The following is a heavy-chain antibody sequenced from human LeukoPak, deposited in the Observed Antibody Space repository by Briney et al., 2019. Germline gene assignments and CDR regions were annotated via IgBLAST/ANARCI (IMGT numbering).Heavy chain of an antibody. D-gene: IGHD6-13*01. J-gene: IGHJ5*02. CDR1: GFTFSSYW. CDR3: ARPTKEGSSWYWWFDP. Sequence: GGSLRLSCAASGFTFSSYWMHWVRHAPVKGLVWVSRINNDGSSTSYADSVKGRFTISRDNAKNTLYLQMNSLRAEDTAVYYCARPTKEGSSWYWWFDPWGQGTLVTVSS. V-gene: IGHV3-74*01. CDR2: INNDGSST.